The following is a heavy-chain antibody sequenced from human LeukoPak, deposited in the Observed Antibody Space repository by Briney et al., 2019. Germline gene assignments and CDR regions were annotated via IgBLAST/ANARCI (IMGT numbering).Heavy chain of an antibody. V-gene: IGHV1-8*01. Sequence: ASVKVSCKASRYTFSSYDINWVREAAGQGLGWMGWMNPNTGRTGFAQKFQGRLTMTRDTSISTAYMELSGLRSEDTAVYYCARLSQTPDYYSSGGYYYLGYWGQGTPVTVSS. CDR2: MNPNTGRT. CDR1: RYTFSSYD. J-gene: IGHJ4*02. CDR3: ARLSQTPDYYSSGGYYYLGY. D-gene: IGHD3-22*01.